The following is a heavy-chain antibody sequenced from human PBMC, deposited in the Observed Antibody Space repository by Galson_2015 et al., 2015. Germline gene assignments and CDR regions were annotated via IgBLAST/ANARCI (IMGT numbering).Heavy chain of an antibody. J-gene: IGHJ4*02. D-gene: IGHD3-16*02. CDR3: ARSTYDYVWGSYRPPEDY. CDR2: IDWDDDK. V-gene: IGHV2-70*01. CDR1: GFSLSTSGMC. Sequence: PALVKPTQTLTLTCTFPGFSLSTSGMCVSWIRQPPGRALEWLALIDWDDDKYYSTSLKTRLTISKDTSKNQVVLTMTNMDPVDTATYYCARSTYDYVWGSYRPPEDYWGQGTLVTVSS.